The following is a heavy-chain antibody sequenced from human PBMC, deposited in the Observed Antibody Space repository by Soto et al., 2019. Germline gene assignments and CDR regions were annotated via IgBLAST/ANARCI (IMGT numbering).Heavy chain of an antibody. CDR1: GFTFSSYG. CDR3: AKDWGCVD. V-gene: IGHV3-30*18. Sequence: GGSLRLSCAASGFTFSSYGMHWVRQAPGKGLEWVAVISYDGSNKYYADSVKGRFTISRDNSKNTLYLQMNSLRAEDTAVYYCAKDWGCVDWGQGTLVTVSS. D-gene: IGHD3-16*01. J-gene: IGHJ4*02. CDR2: ISYDGSNK.